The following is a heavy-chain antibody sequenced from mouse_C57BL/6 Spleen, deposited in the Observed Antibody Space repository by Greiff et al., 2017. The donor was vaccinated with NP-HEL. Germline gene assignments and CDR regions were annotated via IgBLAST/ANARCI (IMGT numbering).Heavy chain of an antibody. CDR2: INPNNGGT. V-gene: IGHV1-18*01. D-gene: IGHD1-1*01. CDR1: GYTFTDYN. Sequence: EVQLQQSGPELVKPGASVKIPCKASGYTFTDYNMDWVKQSHGKSLEWIGDINPNNGGTIYNHKFKGKATLTVDKSSSTAYMELRSLTSEDTAVYYCARRLYYYGSSSYAMDYWGQGTSVTVSS. J-gene: IGHJ4*01. CDR3: ARRLYYYGSSSYAMDY.